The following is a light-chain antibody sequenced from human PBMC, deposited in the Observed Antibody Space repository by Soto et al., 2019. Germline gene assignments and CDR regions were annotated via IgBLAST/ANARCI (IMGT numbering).Light chain of an antibody. CDR2: VAS. CDR3: QQTFNTPLT. J-gene: IGKJ4*01. Sequence: DIQMTQSPSSLSASVGDRVTITCRASQSISTYLNWYQQKPGKAPKLLIYVASSFQTRVPSRFSGRAYGKDSTLTTTRQQAGDLATYHCQQTFNTPLTFGGGTTVEIK. V-gene: IGKV1-39*01. CDR1: QSISTY.